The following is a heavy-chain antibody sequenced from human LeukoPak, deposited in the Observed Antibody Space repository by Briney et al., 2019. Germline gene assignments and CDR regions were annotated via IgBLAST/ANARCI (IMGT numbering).Heavy chain of an antibody. J-gene: IGHJ4*02. CDR2: INPNSGGT. D-gene: IGHD1-26*01. CDR3: ARVKDSGSYGYFDY. CDR1: GYTFTGYY. V-gene: IGHV1-2*02. Sequence: GASVKVSGKASGYTFTGYYMHWVRQAPGQGLEWMGWINPNSGGTNYAQKFQGGVTMTRDTSISTAYMELSRLRSDDTAVYYCARVKDSGSYGYFDYWGQGTLVAVSS.